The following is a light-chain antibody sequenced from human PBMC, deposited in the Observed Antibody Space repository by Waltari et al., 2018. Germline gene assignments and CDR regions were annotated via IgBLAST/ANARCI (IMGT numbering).Light chain of an antibody. Sequence: QSALTQPPSASGSPGQSVTISCTGTNSDVGRYNYVPWYQQRPGIAPKLVIFEVNKRPSGVPDRFSGSKSGNTASLTVSGLQAEDEGIYYCCSYAGSNNLLFGGGTELTVL. CDR2: EVN. CDR1: NSDVGRYNY. V-gene: IGLV2-8*01. J-gene: IGLJ3*02. CDR3: CSYAGSNNLL.